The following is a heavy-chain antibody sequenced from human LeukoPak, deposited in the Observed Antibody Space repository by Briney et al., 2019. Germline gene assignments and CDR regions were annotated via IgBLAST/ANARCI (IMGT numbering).Heavy chain of an antibody. J-gene: IGHJ4*02. V-gene: IGHV3-48*01. Sequence: GGFLRLSCAASGFTFSSYSMNWVRQAPGKGLEWVSYITRSSSTIYYADSVKGRFTISRDNAKNSLYLQMISLRAEDTAVYYCARDPNALDFWGQGTLVTVSS. CDR2: ITRSSSTI. CDR3: ARDPNALDF. CDR1: GFTFSSYS.